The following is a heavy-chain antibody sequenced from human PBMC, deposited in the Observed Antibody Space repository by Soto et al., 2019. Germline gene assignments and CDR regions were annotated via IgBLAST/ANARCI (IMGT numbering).Heavy chain of an antibody. V-gene: IGHV2-5*02. CDR3: AHIGRWVDTFGI. CDR1: GFSLSTSGVA. J-gene: IGHJ3*02. CDR2: IYWDDDQ. Sequence: QITLRESGPTLVKPTQTLTLTCTFSGFSLSTSGVAVGWIRQPPGKALEWLAGIYWDDDQRYNPSLNSRLSIXKXTSKNQVVLTMTNMDPVDTATYYCAHIGRWVDTFGIWGQGTMVTVSS.